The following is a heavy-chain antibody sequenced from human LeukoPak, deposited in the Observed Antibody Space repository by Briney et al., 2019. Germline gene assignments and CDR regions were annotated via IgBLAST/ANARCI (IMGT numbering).Heavy chain of an antibody. CDR1: GNSYTNYW. Sequence: GESLKISCKGSGNSYTNYWIGWVRQMPGKGLEWMGIIYPGDSETRNSPSFQGQVTISADKSISTAYLQWSSLKASDTAMYYCASLTGPYFDYWGQGTLVTVSS. J-gene: IGHJ4*02. CDR2: IYPGDSET. CDR3: ASLTGPYFDY. D-gene: IGHD7-27*01. V-gene: IGHV5-51*01.